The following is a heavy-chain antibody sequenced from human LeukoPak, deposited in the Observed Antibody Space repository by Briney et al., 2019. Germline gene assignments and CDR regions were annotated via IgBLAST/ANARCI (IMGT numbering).Heavy chain of an antibody. CDR2: ISSSGSTI. Sequence: GGSLRLSCAASGFTFSDYYMSWICQAPGKGLEWVSYISSSGSTIYYADSVKGRFTISRDNAKNSLYLQMNGLRAEDTAVYYCASDYEPLPLYAFDIWGQGTMVTVSS. J-gene: IGHJ3*02. CDR1: GFTFSDYY. D-gene: IGHD3-16*01. CDR3: ASDYEPLPLYAFDI. V-gene: IGHV3-11*01.